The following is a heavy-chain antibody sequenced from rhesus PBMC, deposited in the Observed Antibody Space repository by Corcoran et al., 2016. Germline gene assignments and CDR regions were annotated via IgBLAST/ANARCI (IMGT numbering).Heavy chain of an antibody. J-gene: IGHJ4*01. CDR3: AKSPFDY. CDR2: ISPGDSDT. CDR1: GYSFTSYW. Sequence: EVQLVQSGAEVKRPGESLRISCKTSGYSFTSYWISWVRQMPVKGLERMRMISPGDSDTRYRQSFQGQVTISADKSISTAYLQWSSLKASDTATYYCAKSPFDYWGQGVLVTVSS. V-gene: IGHV5-2*01.